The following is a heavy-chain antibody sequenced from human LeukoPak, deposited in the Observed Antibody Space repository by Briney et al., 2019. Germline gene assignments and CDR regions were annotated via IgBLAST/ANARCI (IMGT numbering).Heavy chain of an antibody. Sequence: GGSLRLSCAASGFTFSDHYMSWIRQAPGKGLEWVPYISSSGSTIYYADSVKGRFTISRDNAKNSLYLQMNSLRAEDTAVYYCARDAPSTIFRVLRTYAFDIWGQGTMVTVSS. CDR1: GFTFSDHY. CDR3: ARDAPSTIFRVLRTYAFDI. J-gene: IGHJ3*02. D-gene: IGHD3-3*01. CDR2: ISSSGSTI. V-gene: IGHV3-11*01.